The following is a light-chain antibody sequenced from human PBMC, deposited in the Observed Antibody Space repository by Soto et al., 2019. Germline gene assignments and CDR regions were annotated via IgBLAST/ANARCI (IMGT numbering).Light chain of an antibody. CDR1: QSVSSSF. Sequence: ELVLTQSPDTLSLSPGERGTLSCRASQSVSSSFLAWYQQKPGQAPRLLIYGASNRATGIPDRFNGSGSGTDFTLTISRLEPEDFAVYYCQQYVTSPWAFGQGTKVDIK. CDR2: GAS. CDR3: QQYVTSPWA. V-gene: IGKV3-20*01. J-gene: IGKJ1*01.